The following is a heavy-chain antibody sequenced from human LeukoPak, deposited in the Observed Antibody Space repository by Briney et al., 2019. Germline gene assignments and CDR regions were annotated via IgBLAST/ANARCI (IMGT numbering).Heavy chain of an antibody. D-gene: IGHD2-8*01. V-gene: IGHV1-46*01. CDR3: ARRPTLPSGYCTTIECPGWFDV. CDR2: INPSGGRT. J-gene: IGHJ5*02. CDR1: GYTFTNYY. Sequence: ASVKVSCKASGYTFTNYYFHWVRQAPGQGLEWLGIINPSGGRTTYAQKFQDRVTMTRDTSTSTVYMELSSLRSEDTAVYYCARRPTLPSGYCTTIECPGWFDVWGQGTLVTVSS.